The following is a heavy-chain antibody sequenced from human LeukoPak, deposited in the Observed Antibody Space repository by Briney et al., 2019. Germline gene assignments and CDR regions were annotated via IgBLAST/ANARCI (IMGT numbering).Heavy chain of an antibody. J-gene: IGHJ5*02. D-gene: IGHD6-13*01. Sequence: SETLSLTCTVSGGSISSSSYYWGWIRQPRGKGLEGIGSIYYSGSTYYNPSLKSRVTISVDTSKNQFSLKLSSVTAADTAVYYCARPSSIAADNWFDPWGQGTLVTVSS. CDR1: GGSISSSSYY. V-gene: IGHV4-39*01. CDR3: ARPSSIAADNWFDP. CDR2: IYYSGST.